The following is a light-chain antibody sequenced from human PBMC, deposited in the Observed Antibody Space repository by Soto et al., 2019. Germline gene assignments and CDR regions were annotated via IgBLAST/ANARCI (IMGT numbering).Light chain of an antibody. J-gene: IGKJ1*01. V-gene: IGKV3-20*01. CDR2: GAS. CDR1: QSVNSNY. CDR3: QHYDSTPPT. Sequence: EIVLTQSPGTLSLSPGERATLSCRASQSVNSNYLAWYQRKPGQAPRLLIYGASNRATDIPYRFSASGSGPDFPLTSTRLEAEDFAVYYCQHYDSTPPTFGQGTNVEVK.